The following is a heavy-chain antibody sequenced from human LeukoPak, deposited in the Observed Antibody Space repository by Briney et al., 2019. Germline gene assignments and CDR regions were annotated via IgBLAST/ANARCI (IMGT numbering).Heavy chain of an antibody. V-gene: IGHV5-51*01. J-gene: IGHJ5*02. CDR1: GYRFTSYW. CDR3: ARLYNWYDP. Sequence: GESLKISCKGSGYRFTSYWIAWVRQMSGKGLEWMGSIYPGDSDTRYSPSFEGQVTISADKSLNTAYLQWSSLKASDTAMYYCARLYNWYDPWGRGTLVTVSS. CDR2: IYPGDSDT.